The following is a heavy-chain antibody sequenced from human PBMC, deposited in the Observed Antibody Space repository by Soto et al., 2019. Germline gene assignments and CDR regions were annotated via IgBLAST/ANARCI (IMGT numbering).Heavy chain of an antibody. CDR3: ANSWTTLTTGFDF. J-gene: IGHJ4*02. CDR2: ISSDGSEK. CDR1: GMPFSDYP. Sequence: GRSLRLPCLSLGMPFSDYPMNLVGQAPGKGLGWVAVISSDGSEKYYLDSVRDRFTISRDNSKNTLYLQMNNLRPEDTSMYYCANSWTTLTTGFDFWGQGALVTVSS. V-gene: IGHV3-30*18. D-gene: IGHD4-17*01.